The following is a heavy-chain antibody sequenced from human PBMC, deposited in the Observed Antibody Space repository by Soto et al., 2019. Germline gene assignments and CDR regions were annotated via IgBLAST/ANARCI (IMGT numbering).Heavy chain of an antibody. V-gene: IGHV4-59*01. J-gene: IGHJ5*02. CDR3: ARVITMVRGVPGWFDP. D-gene: IGHD3-10*01. CDR1: GGSISSYY. CDR2: IYYSGST. Sequence: SETLSLTCTVSGGSISSYYWSWIRQPPGKGLGWIGYIYYSGSTNYNPSLKSRVTISVDTSKNQFSLKLSSVTAADTAVYYCARVITMVRGVPGWFDPWGQGTLVTVS.